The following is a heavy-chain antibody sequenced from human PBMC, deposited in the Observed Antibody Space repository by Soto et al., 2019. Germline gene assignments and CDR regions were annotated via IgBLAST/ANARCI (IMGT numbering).Heavy chain of an antibody. V-gene: IGHV3-21*01. D-gene: IGHD6-19*01. CDR2: ISSSSSYI. CDR3: ARALKNEQWLVRGNWFDP. Sequence: EVQLVESGGGLVQPGGSLRLSCAASGFTFSSYSMNWVRQAPGKGLEWVSSISSSSSYIYYADSVKGRFTISRDNAKNSLYLQMNSLRAEDTAVYYCARALKNEQWLVRGNWFDPWGQGTLVTVSS. CDR1: GFTFSSYS. J-gene: IGHJ5*02.